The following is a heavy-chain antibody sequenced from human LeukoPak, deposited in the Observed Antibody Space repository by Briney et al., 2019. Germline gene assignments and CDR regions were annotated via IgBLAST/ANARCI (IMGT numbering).Heavy chain of an antibody. J-gene: IGHJ5*02. CDR3: ASNGYPSGWFDP. D-gene: IGHD2-8*01. CDR1: GFTVRSNY. CDR2: IYSGGGT. Sequence: GGSLRLSGAASGFTVRSNYMSWVRQSPGKGLEWVSVIYSGGGTYYPDSVRGRFTISRDNSKNTLYLQMNSLRAEDTAVYYCASNGYPSGWFDPWGQGTLVTVSS. V-gene: IGHV3-53*01.